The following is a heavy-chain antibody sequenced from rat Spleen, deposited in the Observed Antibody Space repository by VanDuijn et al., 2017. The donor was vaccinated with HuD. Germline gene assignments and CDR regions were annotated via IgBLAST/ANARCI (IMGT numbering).Heavy chain of an antibody. J-gene: IGHJ2*01. Sequence: EVQLVESGGGLVQPGSPLKLSCAASGFTFSNNWLNWIRQAPGKGLEWVASITITGGSTYYPDSVKGRFTISRDNAKSTLYLQMDSLRSADTATYYCGRRDYGGYGDYWGQGVMVTVSS. CDR1: GFTFSNNW. D-gene: IGHD1-11*01. CDR3: GRRDYGGYGDY. CDR2: ITITGGST. V-gene: IGHV5-31*01.